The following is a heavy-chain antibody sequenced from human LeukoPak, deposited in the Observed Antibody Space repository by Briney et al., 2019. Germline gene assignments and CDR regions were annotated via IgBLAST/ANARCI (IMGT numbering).Heavy chain of an antibody. CDR1: GGSISSSNYY. V-gene: IGHV4-39*07. CDR2: IYYSGST. Sequence: SETLSLTCTVSGGSISSSNYYWGWIRQPPGKGLEWIGSIYYSGSTYYSPSLKSRVTISVDTSKNQFSLKLSSVTAADTAVYYCARGRGRYYDSSGYVDYWGQGTLVTVSS. J-gene: IGHJ4*02. CDR3: ARGRGRYYDSSGYVDY. D-gene: IGHD3-22*01.